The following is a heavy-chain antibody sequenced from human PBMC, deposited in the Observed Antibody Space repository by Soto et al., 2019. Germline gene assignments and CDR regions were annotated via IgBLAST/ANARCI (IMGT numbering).Heavy chain of an antibody. CDR3: TSPRIAVAGMFWYFDL. V-gene: IGHV3-73*01. D-gene: IGHD6-19*01. CDR1: GFSFSGSA. J-gene: IGHJ2*01. Sequence: EVQLVESGGGLVQPGGSLKLSCAASGFSFSGSAMHWVRQASGKGLEWIGRIRSKANKHATAYTASVRGRFTISRDDLKNMAYPEMNDLKTEDTALYFCTSPRIAVAGMFWYFDLWGRGTLVTVSS. CDR2: IRSKANKHAT.